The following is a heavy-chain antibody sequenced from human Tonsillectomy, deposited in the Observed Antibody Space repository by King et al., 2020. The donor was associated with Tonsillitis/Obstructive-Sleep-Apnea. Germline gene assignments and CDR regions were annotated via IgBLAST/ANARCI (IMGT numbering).Heavy chain of an antibody. CDR2: IYYSGST. D-gene: IGHD6-19*01. CDR3: ARLLAGQGDFDY. Sequence: LQLQESGPGLVKPSETLSLTCTVSGGSISSSSYYWGWIRQPPGQGLEWIGSIYYSGSTYYNPSLKSRVTISVDTSKNQFSLELSSVTAADTAVYYCARLLAGQGDFDYWGQGTLVTVSS. J-gene: IGHJ4*02. V-gene: IGHV4-39*01. CDR1: GGSISSSSYY.